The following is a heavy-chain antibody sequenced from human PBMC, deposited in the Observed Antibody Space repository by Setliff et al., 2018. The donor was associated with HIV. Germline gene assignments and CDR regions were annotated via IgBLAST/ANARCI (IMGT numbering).Heavy chain of an antibody. D-gene: IGHD6-13*01. CDR3: ARDCRVGWVFTYGMDV. CDR2: INPGDGST. Sequence: ASVKVSCKASGYTFTSYYIYWVRQAPGQGLQWMGIINPGDGSTIYAQKFQSRVTITTDESTSTAYMELSSLRPEDTAVYYCARDCRVGWVFTYGMDVWGQGTLVTVSS. V-gene: IGHV1-46*01. CDR1: GYTFTSYY. J-gene: IGHJ6*02.